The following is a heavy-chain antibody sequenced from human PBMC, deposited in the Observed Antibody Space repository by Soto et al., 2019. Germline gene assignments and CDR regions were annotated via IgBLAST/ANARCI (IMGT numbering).Heavy chain of an antibody. Sequence: QVQLVESGGDVVQPGRSLRLSCAASGLTFSAYGMHWVRQAPGKGLEWVAVIWSDGSNEYYADSVKGRFTISRVNSKNTLYLQMNSLRAEDTAVYYCARGVHYNYYGMDVWGQGTTVTASS. CDR3: ARGVHYNYYGMDV. J-gene: IGHJ6*02. CDR1: GLTFSAYG. CDR2: IWSDGSNE. V-gene: IGHV3-33*01.